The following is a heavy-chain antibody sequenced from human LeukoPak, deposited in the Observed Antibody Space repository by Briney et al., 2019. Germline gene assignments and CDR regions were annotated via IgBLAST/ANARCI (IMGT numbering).Heavy chain of an antibody. CDR2: IYHSGST. D-gene: IGHD2-2*01. CDR3: ARGYCSSTSCPPDFDY. J-gene: IGHJ4*02. V-gene: IGHV4-30-2*01. CDR1: GGSISSGGYY. Sequence: PSQTLSLTCTVSGGSISSGGYYWSWIRQPPGKSLEWIGYIYHSGSTYYNPSLKGRVTISVDRSKNQFSLKLSSVTAADTAVYYCARGYCSSTSCPPDFDYWGQGTLVTVSS.